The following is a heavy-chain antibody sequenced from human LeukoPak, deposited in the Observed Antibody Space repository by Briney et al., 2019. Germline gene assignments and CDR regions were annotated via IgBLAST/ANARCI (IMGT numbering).Heavy chain of an antibody. D-gene: IGHD2-21*02. Sequence: ASVKVSCKASGYTFTSYGISWVRQAPGQGLEWMGWISAYNGNTNYSQKLQGRVTMTTDTSTSTAYMELRSLRSDDTAVYYCARVLWGHGGDFFHPHDYWGQGTLVTVSS. CDR2: ISAYNGNT. CDR1: GYTFTSYG. CDR3: ARVLWGHGGDFFHPHDY. J-gene: IGHJ4*02. V-gene: IGHV1-18*01.